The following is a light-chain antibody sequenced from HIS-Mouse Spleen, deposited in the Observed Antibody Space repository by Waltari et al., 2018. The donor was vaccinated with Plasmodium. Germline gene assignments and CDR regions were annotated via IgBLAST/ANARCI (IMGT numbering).Light chain of an antibody. Sequence: SYELTQPPSVSVSPGQTASITCSGDKLGDKYACWYQQKPGQSPVLVIYQDSKRPSGSPARFSGRNSGNTATLTISGTQAMDEADYYCQAWDSSTVVFGGGTKLTVL. CDR2: QDS. CDR3: QAWDSSTVV. V-gene: IGLV3-1*01. CDR1: KLGDKY. J-gene: IGLJ2*01.